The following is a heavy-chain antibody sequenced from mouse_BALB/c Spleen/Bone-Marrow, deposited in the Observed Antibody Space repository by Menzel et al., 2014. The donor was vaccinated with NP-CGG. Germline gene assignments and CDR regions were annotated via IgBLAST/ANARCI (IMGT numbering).Heavy chain of an antibody. CDR3: ARLNYYGNLFV. Sequence: EVMLVESGGGLVQPGGSLKLSCAASGFDFSRYRMSWVRQAPGKGLEWIGKINPDSSTINYTPSLKDKFTISRDNAKNTLYLQMSKVRSEDTALYYCARLNYYGNLFVWGAGTTVTVSS. D-gene: IGHD1-1*01. CDR2: INPDSSTI. J-gene: IGHJ1*01. CDR1: GFDFSRYR. V-gene: IGHV4-1*02.